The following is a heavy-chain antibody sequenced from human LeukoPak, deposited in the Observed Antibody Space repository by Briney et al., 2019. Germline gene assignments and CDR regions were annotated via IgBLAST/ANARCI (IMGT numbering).Heavy chain of an antibody. CDR1: GFTFSSYA. V-gene: IGHV3-23*01. CDR2: ISGSGGST. D-gene: IGHD3-22*01. Sequence: PGGSLRLSCAASGFTFSSYAMSWVRQAPGKGLEWVSAISGSGGSTYYADSVKGRFTISRDNSKNTLYLQMNSLRAEDTAVYYCAKDPPTGSYDSSGYYLEGYFDYWGQGTLVTVSS. J-gene: IGHJ4*02. CDR3: AKDPPTGSYDSSGYYLEGYFDY.